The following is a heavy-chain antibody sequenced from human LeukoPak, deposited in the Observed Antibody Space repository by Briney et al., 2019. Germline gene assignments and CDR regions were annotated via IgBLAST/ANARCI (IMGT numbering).Heavy chain of an antibody. Sequence: SETLSLTYTVSGGSISSYYWSWIRQPAGKGLEWIGRIYASGSTNYNPSLKSRVTMSVDTSKNQFSLKLSSVTAADTAVYYCAREVGHYSSGLLSSEYYFDYWGQGTLVTVSS. V-gene: IGHV4-4*07. CDR3: AREVGHYSSGLLSSEYYFDY. J-gene: IGHJ4*02. CDR2: IYASGST. D-gene: IGHD6-19*01. CDR1: GGSISSYY.